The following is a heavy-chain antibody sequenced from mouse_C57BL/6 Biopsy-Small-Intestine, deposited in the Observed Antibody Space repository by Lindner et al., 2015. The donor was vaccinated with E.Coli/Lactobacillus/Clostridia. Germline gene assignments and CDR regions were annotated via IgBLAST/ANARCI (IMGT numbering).Heavy chain of an antibody. Sequence: VQLQESGAELVRPGTSVKMFCKASGYTFTNYWIGWAKQRPGHGLEWIGDIYPGGGYTNYNEKFKGKATLTADKSSSTAYMQFSSLTSEDSAIYYCATGSSGYVGFAYWGQGTLVTVSA. CDR3: ATGSSGYVGFAY. V-gene: IGHV1-63*01. J-gene: IGHJ3*01. CDR2: IYPGGGYT. CDR1: GYTFTNYW. D-gene: IGHD3-2*02.